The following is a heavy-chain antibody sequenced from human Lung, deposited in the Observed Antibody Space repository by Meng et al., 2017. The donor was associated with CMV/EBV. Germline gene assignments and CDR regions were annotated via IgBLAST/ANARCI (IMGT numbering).Heavy chain of an antibody. CDR1: GFTFSEYY. Sequence: AASGFTFSEYYMTWIRQAPGKGLEWVSYISSSGSITKYLDSLKGRFTISRDNAKNSLFLQMNSLTVEDTAVYYCARDSSAVHNWLDSWGQGTLVTVSS. D-gene: IGHD1-26*01. J-gene: IGHJ5*01. V-gene: IGHV3-11*04. CDR2: ISSSGSIT. CDR3: ARDSSAVHNWLDS.